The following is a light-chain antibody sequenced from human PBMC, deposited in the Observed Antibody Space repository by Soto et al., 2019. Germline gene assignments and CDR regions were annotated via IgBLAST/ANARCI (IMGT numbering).Light chain of an antibody. V-gene: IGKV3-11*01. CDR2: DAS. Sequence: EIVLTQSPATLSLSPGERATLSCRAIQSVNSNLAWYQQTPGQAPRLLIYDASNRATRIPARFSGSGSGTDFTLTISSLETEDFAVYYCQQSSDWPRTFGQGTKLDIK. J-gene: IGKJ2*01. CDR1: QSVNSN. CDR3: QQSSDWPRT.